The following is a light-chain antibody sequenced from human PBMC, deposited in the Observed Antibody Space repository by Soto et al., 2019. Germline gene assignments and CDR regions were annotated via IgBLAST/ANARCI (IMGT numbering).Light chain of an antibody. CDR2: AAS. J-gene: IGKJ2*01. V-gene: IGKV1-9*01. Sequence: DIQLTQSPSFLSASVGDRVTITCRASQGISSYLAWYQQKPGKAPKLLIYAASTLQSGVPSRFRGSGSGTEFTLTISSLQPEDFATYSCQQLNSYPLYTFGQGTKLEIK. CDR3: QQLNSYPLYT. CDR1: QGISSY.